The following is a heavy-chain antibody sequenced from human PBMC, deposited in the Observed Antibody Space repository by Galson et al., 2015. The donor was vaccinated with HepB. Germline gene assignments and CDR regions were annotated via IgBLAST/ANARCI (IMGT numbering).Heavy chain of an antibody. V-gene: IGHV4-39*01. CDR3: ARHDGATREVVAFDM. CDR2: IYYSGSI. D-gene: IGHD5-12*01. Sequence: ETRPPTCTVSGGSISSSNNYWHWLRQPPGKGLEWIASIYYSGSIPYNPTLKSRVTISADTSKNQFSLNLRSVTAADTAVYYCARHDGATREVVAFDMWGQGTMVTVSS. J-gene: IGHJ3*02. CDR1: GGSISSSNNY.